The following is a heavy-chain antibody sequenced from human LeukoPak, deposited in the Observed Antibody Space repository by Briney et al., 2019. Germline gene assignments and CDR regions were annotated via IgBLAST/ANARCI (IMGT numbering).Heavy chain of an antibody. CDR2: IWYDGSNK. CDR1: GFIFSSYG. V-gene: IGHV3-33*01. Sequence: GGSLRLSCAASGFIFSSYGMHWVRQAPGKGLEWVAVIWYDGSNKYYADSVKGRFTISRDNSKNTLYLQMNSLRAEDTAVYYCAGAGTGGYWGSWFDPWGQGTLVTVSS. J-gene: IGHJ5*02. D-gene: IGHD3-22*01. CDR3: AGAGTGGYWGSWFDP.